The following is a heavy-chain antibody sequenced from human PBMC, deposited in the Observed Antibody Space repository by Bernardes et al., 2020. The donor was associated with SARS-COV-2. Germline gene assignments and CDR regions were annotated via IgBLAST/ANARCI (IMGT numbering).Heavy chain of an antibody. CDR1: GFTVSSNY. V-gene: IGHV3-66*02. CDR2: IYRGGST. D-gene: IGHD3-16*01. CDR3: ASRMATSWGFDY. J-gene: IGHJ4*02. Sequence: GGSLRLSCAASGFTVSSNYMGWVQQAPGKGLEWVSVIYRGGSTYYADSVKGRFSISRDNSKNTLFLQMNSLRVEDTAVYYCASRMATSWGFDYWGQGTLVTVSS.